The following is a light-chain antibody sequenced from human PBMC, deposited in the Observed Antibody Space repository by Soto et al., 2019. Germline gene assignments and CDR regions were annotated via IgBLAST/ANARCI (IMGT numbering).Light chain of an antibody. V-gene: IGKV3-15*01. J-gene: IGKJ3*01. CDR1: QSLTGD. CDR3: QQYKSCVLT. CDR2: GTS. Sequence: EIVMTQSPASLSVSPGERATLSCRASQSLTGDLAWYQQKPGQAPRLLIYGTSTRATGVPARFSGSGSGPEFTLTISRLHSEDFPAYYCQQYKSCVLTGGPGTTADI.